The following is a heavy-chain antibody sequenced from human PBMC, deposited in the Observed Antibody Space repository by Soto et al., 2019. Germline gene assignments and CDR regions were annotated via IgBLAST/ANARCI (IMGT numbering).Heavy chain of an antibody. J-gene: IGHJ3*02. V-gene: IGHV4-59*01. Sequence: PSETLSLTCTVSGGSSSGYYWSWIRQPPGKGLEWIGYIYYSGSTNYNPSLKSRVTISVDTSKNQFSLKLSSVTAADTAVYYCARDVRGYDAFDIWGQGTMVTVS. CDR1: GGSSSGYY. D-gene: IGHD3-10*02. CDR3: ARDVRGYDAFDI. CDR2: IYYSGST.